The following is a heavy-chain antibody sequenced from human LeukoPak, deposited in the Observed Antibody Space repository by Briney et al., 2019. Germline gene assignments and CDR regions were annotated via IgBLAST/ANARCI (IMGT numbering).Heavy chain of an antibody. CDR1: GGSFSGYY. CDR3: ARAPYYYDSSGYGWFYYYYGMDA. D-gene: IGHD3-22*01. Sequence: SETLSLTCAVYGGSFSGYYWSWIRQPPGKGLEWIGEINHSGSTNYNPSLKSRVTISVDTSKNQFSLKLSSVTAADTAVYYCARAPYYYDSSGYGWFYYYYGMDAWGQGTTVTVSS. CDR2: INHSGST. J-gene: IGHJ6*02. V-gene: IGHV4-34*01.